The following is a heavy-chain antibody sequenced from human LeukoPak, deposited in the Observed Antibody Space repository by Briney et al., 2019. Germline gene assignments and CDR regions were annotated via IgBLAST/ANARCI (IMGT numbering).Heavy chain of an antibody. Sequence: GASVKVSCKASGYTFTGYYMHWVRQAPGQGLEWMGWINPNSGGTNYAQKFQGRVTMTRDTSISTAYMELSRLRSDDTAVYYCASRGAVLLWFGELTTFDYWGQGTLVTVSS. CDR2: INPNSGGT. J-gene: IGHJ4*02. V-gene: IGHV1-2*02. D-gene: IGHD3-10*01. CDR1: GYTFTGYY. CDR3: ASRGAVLLWFGELTTFDY.